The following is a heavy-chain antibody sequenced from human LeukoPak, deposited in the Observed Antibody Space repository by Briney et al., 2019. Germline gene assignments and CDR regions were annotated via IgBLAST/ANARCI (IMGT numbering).Heavy chain of an antibody. Sequence: GGSLRLSCAASGFTFSSYSMNWVRQAPGKGREWVSYISSSSSTIYYADSVKGRFTISRDNAKNSLYLQMNSLRAEDTAVYYCAKCSDSSDAFDIWGQGTMVTVSS. J-gene: IGHJ3*02. CDR1: GFTFSSYS. D-gene: IGHD2-15*01. CDR3: AKCSDSSDAFDI. CDR2: ISSSSSTI. V-gene: IGHV3-48*01.